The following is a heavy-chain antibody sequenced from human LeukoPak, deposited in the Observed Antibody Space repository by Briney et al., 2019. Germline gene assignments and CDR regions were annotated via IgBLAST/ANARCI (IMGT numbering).Heavy chain of an antibody. D-gene: IGHD6-19*01. V-gene: IGHV1-18*01. CDR1: GYTFTSYG. Sequence: ASVKVSCKASGYTFTSYGISWARQAPGQGLEWMGWISAYNGNTNYAQKLQGRVTMTTDTSTSTAYMELRSLRSDDTAVYYCARLPIAVAGLYYFDYWGQGTLVTVSS. CDR2: ISAYNGNT. J-gene: IGHJ4*02. CDR3: ARLPIAVAGLYYFDY.